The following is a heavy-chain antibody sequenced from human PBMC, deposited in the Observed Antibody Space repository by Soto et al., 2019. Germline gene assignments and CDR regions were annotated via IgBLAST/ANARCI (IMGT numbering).Heavy chain of an antibody. J-gene: IGHJ6*02. V-gene: IGHV4-61*01. Sequence: SETLSLTCTVSGNSVSSGSYYWSWIRQPPGKGLEWIGYIYYSGSTNYNPSLKSRVTISVDTSKNQFSLKLSSVTAADTAVYYCARDGFCGGSSWCPVGGYYYYGMDVWGQGTTVTVSS. D-gene: IGHD6-13*01. CDR2: IYYSGST. CDR1: GNSVSSGSYY. CDR3: ARDGFCGGSSWCPVGGYYYYGMDV.